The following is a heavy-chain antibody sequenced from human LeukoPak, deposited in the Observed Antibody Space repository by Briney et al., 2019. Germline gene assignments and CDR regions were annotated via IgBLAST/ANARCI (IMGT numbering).Heavy chain of an antibody. D-gene: IGHD3-3*01. CDR2: IYYSGST. J-gene: IGHJ5*02. V-gene: IGHV4-59*01. CDR1: GGSISSYY. Sequence: SETLSLTCTVSGGSISSYYWSWIRQPPGKGLEWIGYIYYSGSTNYNPSLKSRVTISVDTSKNQFSLKLSSVTAADTAVYYCARRNYDFWSGYRIPGWFDPWGQGTLVTVSS. CDR3: ARRNYDFWSGYRIPGWFDP.